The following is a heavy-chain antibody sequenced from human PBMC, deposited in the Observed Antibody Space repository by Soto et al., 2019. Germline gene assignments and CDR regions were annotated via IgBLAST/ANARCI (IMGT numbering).Heavy chain of an antibody. J-gene: IGHJ4*02. V-gene: IGHV1-24*01. CDR3: ATTGPINAAGRFLEWLLRFDY. CDR1: GYTLTELS. CDR2: FDPEDGET. Sequence: QVQLVQSGAEVKKPGASVKVSCKVSGYTLTELSMHWVRQAPGKGLEWMGGFDPEDGETIYAQKFQGRVTMTEDTSTDTAYMELSSLRSEDTAVYYCATTGPINAAGRFLEWLLRFDYWGQGTLVTVSS. D-gene: IGHD3-3*01.